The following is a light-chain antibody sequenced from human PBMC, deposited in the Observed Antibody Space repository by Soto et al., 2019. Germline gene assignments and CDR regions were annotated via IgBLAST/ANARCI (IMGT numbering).Light chain of an antibody. CDR2: DVS. CDR1: SSDVGGYNY. CDR3: CSYAGSSYVV. J-gene: IGLJ2*01. Sequence: QSALTQPRSVSGSPGQSVTISCTGTSSDVGGYNYVSWYQQHPGKAPKLMIYDVSKRPSGVPDRFSGSKSGNTASLTISGLQAEDEADYYSCSYAGSSYVVFGGGTQLTVL. V-gene: IGLV2-11*01.